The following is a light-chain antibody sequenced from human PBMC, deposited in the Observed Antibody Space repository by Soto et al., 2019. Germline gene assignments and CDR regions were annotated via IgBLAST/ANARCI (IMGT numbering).Light chain of an antibody. CDR1: ISDVGSFVP. V-gene: IGLV2-23*02. CDR2: EVS. CDR3: CSYAGSSTSRV. Sequence: QSALTQPASVSGSLGQSITISCSGSISDVGSFVPVSWYQQHPGKAPRLIVYEVSKRPSGVSNRVSGSKSGNTASLTISGLQADDEADYYCCSYAGSSTSRVFGGGTKLTVL. J-gene: IGLJ3*02.